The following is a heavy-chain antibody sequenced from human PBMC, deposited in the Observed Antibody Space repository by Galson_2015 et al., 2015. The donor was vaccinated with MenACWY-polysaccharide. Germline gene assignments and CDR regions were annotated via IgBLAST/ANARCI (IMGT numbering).Heavy chain of an antibody. V-gene: IGHV3-23*01. D-gene: IGHD4-17*01. Sequence: SLRLSCAASGFAYSAHAMSWVRQAPGKGLQWVSGITGGGDSTYYADSVKGRLTVSRDNSRNTLFLQMNSLRAEDTAIYYCAKSSNGDYVWGAFDIWGLGTMVTVSS. J-gene: IGHJ3*02. CDR2: ITGGGDST. CDR3: AKSSNGDYVWGAFDI. CDR1: GFAYSAHA.